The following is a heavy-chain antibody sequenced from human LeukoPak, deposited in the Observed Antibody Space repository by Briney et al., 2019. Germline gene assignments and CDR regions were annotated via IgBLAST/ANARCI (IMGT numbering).Heavy chain of an antibody. CDR3: ARSDSSGYYYFDY. J-gene: IGHJ4*02. Sequence: GGSLRLSCAASGFTFSSYAMHWVRQAPGKGLEWVAVISYDGSNKYYAESVKGRFTISRDNSKNTLYLQMNSLRAEDTAVYYCARSDSSGYYYFDYWGQGTLVTVSS. D-gene: IGHD3-22*01. CDR2: ISYDGSNK. CDR1: GFTFSSYA. V-gene: IGHV3-30-3*01.